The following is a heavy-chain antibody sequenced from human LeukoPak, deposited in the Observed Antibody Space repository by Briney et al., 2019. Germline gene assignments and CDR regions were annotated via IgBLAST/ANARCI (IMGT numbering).Heavy chain of an antibody. CDR3: AREVYYDFWSGYPDY. V-gene: IGHV4-30-4*01. J-gene: IGHJ4*02. CDR1: GGSISSGDYY. D-gene: IGHD3-3*01. CDR2: IYYSGST. Sequence: SETLSLTCTVSGGSISSGDYYWSWIRQPPGKGLEWIGYIYYSGSTYYNPSLKSRVTISVDTSKNQLSLKLSSVTAADTAVYYCAREVYYDFWSGYPDYWGQGTLVTVSS.